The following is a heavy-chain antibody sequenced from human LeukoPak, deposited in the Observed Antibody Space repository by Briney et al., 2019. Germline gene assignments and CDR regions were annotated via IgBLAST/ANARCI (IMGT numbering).Heavy chain of an antibody. J-gene: IGHJ4*02. Sequence: GGSLRLSCAASGFTFSSYWMHWVRQAPGKGLVWVSRINSDGSSTSYADSVKGRFTISRDNAKNTLYLQMNSLRAEDTAVYYCAGGNDILTGPLGWDYWGQGTLVTVSS. D-gene: IGHD3-9*01. CDR1: GFTFSSYW. V-gene: IGHV3-74*01. CDR2: INSDGSST. CDR3: AGGNDILTGPLGWDY.